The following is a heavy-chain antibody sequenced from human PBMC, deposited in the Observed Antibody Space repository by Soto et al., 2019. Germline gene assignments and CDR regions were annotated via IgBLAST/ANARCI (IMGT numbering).Heavy chain of an antibody. CDR3: ARDQPGYSYGYGLGY. CDR1: GFTFSSYS. J-gene: IGHJ4*02. CDR2: ISSSSSYI. Sequence: GGSLRLSCAASGFTFSSYSMNWVRQAPGKGLEWVSSISSSSSYIYYADSVKGRFTISRDNAKNSLYLQMNSLRAEDTAVYYCARDQPGYSYGYGLGYXGQGTLVTVSS. V-gene: IGHV3-21*01. D-gene: IGHD5-18*01.